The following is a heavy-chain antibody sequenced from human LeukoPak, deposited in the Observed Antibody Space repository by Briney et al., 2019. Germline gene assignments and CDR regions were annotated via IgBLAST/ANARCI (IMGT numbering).Heavy chain of an antibody. Sequence: ASVTVSCKASGYTFTSDDINWVRQAPGQRLEWMAWVNPNSGNTDYAQNFQGRVTMTPNTSITTAYMELSSLRSEDPAVYYCARASKTWMVTAIKDYYFDYWGQGTLVTVAS. J-gene: IGHJ4*02. CDR2: VNPNSGNT. D-gene: IGHD2-21*02. CDR1: GYTFTSDD. CDR3: ARASKTWMVTAIKDYYFDY. V-gene: IGHV1-8*01.